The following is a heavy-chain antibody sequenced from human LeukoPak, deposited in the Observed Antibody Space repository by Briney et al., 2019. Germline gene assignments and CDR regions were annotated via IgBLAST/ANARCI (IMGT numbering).Heavy chain of an antibody. CDR3: AREVPATAIRFDY. Sequence: SETLSLTCAVYGGSFSGYXWSWIRQPXXXXXXXIGEINHSGSTNYNPSLKSRVTISVDTSKNQFSLKLSSVTAADTAVYYCAREVPATAIRFDYWGQGTLVTVSS. J-gene: IGHJ4*02. D-gene: IGHD2-2*01. V-gene: IGHV4-34*01. CDR2: INHSGST. CDR1: GGSFSGYX.